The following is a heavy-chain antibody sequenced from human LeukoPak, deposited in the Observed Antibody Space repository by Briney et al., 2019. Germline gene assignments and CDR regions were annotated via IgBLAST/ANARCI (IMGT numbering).Heavy chain of an antibody. D-gene: IGHD2-2*01. Sequence: AGGSLRLSCAASGFTFCDYYMSWIRQAPGKGLEWVSYISSSGSTIYYADSVKGRFTISRDNAKNSLYLQMNSLRAEDTAVYYCARGSRLLSAIVVVPAAMGYYFDYWGQGTLVTVSS. J-gene: IGHJ4*02. CDR3: ARGSRLLSAIVVVPAAMGYYFDY. V-gene: IGHV3-11*04. CDR1: GFTFCDYY. CDR2: ISSSGSTI.